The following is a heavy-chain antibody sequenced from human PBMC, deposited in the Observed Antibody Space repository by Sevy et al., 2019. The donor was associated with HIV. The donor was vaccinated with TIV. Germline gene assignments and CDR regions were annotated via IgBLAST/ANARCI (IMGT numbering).Heavy chain of an antibody. D-gene: IGHD3-10*01. CDR1: GYTFITYA. Sequence: ASVKVSCKASGYTFITYAMNXVRQAPGQGLEWMGWINTNTGNPTYAQGFTGRFVFSLDTSVSTAYLQISSLKAEDTAVXYCAXDXXMVRGVXXWFXPXXXXTLVTVSS. V-gene: IGHV7-4-1*02. CDR2: INTNTGNP. CDR3: AXDXXMVRGVXXWFXP. J-gene: IGHJ5*02.